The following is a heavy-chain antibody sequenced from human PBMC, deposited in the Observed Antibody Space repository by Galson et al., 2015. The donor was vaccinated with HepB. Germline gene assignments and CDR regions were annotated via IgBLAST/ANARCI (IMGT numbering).Heavy chain of an antibody. CDR3: AGGYSISWFSGLGY. D-gene: IGHD2-2*01. CDR2: IYSSGST. Sequence: SLRLSCAASGFIVSRNYMSWVRQAPGKGLEWVSVIYSSGSTYYADSVQGRFTISRDNSKNTLYLQMNSLRAEDTAVYYCAGGYSISWFSGLGYWGQGTLVTVSS. V-gene: IGHV3-53*01. J-gene: IGHJ4*02. CDR1: GFIVSRNY.